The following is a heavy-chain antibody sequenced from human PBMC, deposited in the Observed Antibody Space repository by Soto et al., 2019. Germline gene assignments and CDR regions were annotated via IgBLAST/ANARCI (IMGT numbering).Heavy chain of an antibody. CDR2: IYYSGST. V-gene: IGHV4-59*01. CDR3: ARDGWRDYYDSSGYYYWFDP. J-gene: IGHJ5*02. Sequence: SETLFLTCTVSGGSISSYYWSWIRQPPGKGLEWIGYIYYSGSTNYNPSLKSRVTISVDTSKNQFSLKLSSVTAADTAVYYCARDGWRDYYDSSGYYYWFDPWGQGTLVTVSS. CDR1: GGSISSYY. D-gene: IGHD3-22*01.